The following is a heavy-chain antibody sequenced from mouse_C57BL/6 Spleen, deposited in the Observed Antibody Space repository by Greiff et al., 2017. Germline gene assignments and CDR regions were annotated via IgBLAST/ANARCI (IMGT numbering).Heavy chain of an antibody. J-gene: IGHJ2*01. D-gene: IGHD1-1*01. V-gene: IGHV1-76*01. CDR1: GYTFTDYY. Sequence: VKLVESGAELVRPGASVKLSCKASGYTFTDYYINWVKQRPGQGLEWIARIYPGSGNTYYNEKFKGKATLTAEKSSSTAYMQLSSLTSEDSAVYFCARGTVVEDYWGQGTTLTVSS. CDR2: IYPGSGNT. CDR3: ARGTVVEDY.